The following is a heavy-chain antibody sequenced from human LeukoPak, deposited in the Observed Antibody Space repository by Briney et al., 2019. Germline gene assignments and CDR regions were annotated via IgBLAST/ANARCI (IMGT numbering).Heavy chain of an antibody. J-gene: IGHJ4*02. D-gene: IGHD3-22*01. CDR2: ISSSGSTI. CDR3: ARALYDSSGYYSHFDY. V-gene: IGHV3-11*04. Sequence: GGSLRLSCAASGFTFTDYYMSWIRQAPGKGLEWLSYISSSGSTIYYADSVKGRFTISRDNAKKSLYLQMNSLRAEDTAVYYCARALYDSSGYYSHFDYWGQGTLVTVSS. CDR1: GFTFTDYY.